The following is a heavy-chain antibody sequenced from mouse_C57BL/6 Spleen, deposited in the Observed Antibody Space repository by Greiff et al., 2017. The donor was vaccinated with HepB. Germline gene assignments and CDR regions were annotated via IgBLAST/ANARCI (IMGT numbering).Heavy chain of an antibody. J-gene: IGHJ3*01. D-gene: IGHD1-1*01. CDR3: ARGGLYYGSSPWFAY. CDR1: GYTFTSYW. V-gene: IGHV1-52*01. Sequence: VQLQQPGAELVRPGSSVKLSCKASGYTFTSYWMHWVKQRPIQGLEWIGNIDPSDSETHYNQKFKDKATLTVDKSSSTAYMQLSSLTSEDSAVYYCARGGLYYGSSPWFAYWGQGTLVTVSA. CDR2: IDPSDSET.